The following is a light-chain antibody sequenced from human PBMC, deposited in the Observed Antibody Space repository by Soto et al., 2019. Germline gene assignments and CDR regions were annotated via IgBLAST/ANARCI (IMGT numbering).Light chain of an antibody. CDR3: KQFNNYPT. V-gene: IGKV1D-13*01. CDR2: DAS. J-gene: IGKJ5*01. CDR1: QGISSA. Sequence: IQLTHSPSSLSASAGDGVTSTCRASQGISSALAWYQQKPGKAPKLLIYDASSLEIGVPLRFSGSGSGTDFTLTISSLQPQDFATYYCKQFNNYPTCGQGTRREIK.